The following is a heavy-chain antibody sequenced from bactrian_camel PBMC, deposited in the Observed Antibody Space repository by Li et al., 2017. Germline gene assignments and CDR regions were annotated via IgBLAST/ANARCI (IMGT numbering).Heavy chain of an antibody. CDR1: GFTVDNSP. Sequence: VQLVESGGGLVQPGGSLRLSCAASGFTVDNSPMRWVRQAPGKGLEWVSSIDSRGVTYYADSVKGRFTISRDNAKNTLYLQMNSLKTEDTAVYFCATGSRYGVASFYKYWGQGTQVTVS. CDR3: ATGSRYGVASFYKY. D-gene: IGHD6*01. CDR2: IDSRGVT. V-gene: IGHV3S36*01. J-gene: IGHJ4*01.